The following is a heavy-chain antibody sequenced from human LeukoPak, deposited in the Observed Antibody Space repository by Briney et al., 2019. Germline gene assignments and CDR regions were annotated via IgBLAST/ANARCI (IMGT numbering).Heavy chain of an antibody. CDR3: ARDSSSYYFDY. CDR1: GFSFSSYA. V-gene: IGHV3-64*01. J-gene: IGHJ4*02. D-gene: IGHD6-6*01. Sequence: GGSLRLSCAASGFSFSSYAMHWVRQAPGKGLEYVSGITSRGTDTSYANSVKGRFTISRDDSINTLYLQMNSLRAEDTAVYYCARDSSSYYFDYWGQGTLVTVSS. CDR2: ITSRGTDT.